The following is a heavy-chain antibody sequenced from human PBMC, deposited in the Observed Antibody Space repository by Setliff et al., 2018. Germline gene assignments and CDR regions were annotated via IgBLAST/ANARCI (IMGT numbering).Heavy chain of an antibody. CDR2: IYTSGST. D-gene: IGHD6-19*01. J-gene: IGHJ3*02. Sequence: SETLSLTCTVSGGSISSGSYYWSWIRQPAGKGLEWIGHIYTSGSTNYNPPLKSRVTISVDTSKNQFSLKLSSVTAADTAVYYCARERGIAVAGTLVGFGGVSDAFDIWGQGTMVTVSS. V-gene: IGHV4-61*09. CDR3: ARERGIAVAGTLVGFGGVSDAFDI. CDR1: GGSISSGSYY.